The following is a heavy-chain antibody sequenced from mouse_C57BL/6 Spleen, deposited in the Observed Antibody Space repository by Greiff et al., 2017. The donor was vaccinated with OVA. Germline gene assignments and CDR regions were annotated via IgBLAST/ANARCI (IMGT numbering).Heavy chain of an antibody. CDR3: ARGPSGTDAMDY. V-gene: IGHV1-81*01. CDR2: IYPRSGNT. CDR1: GYTFTSYG. D-gene: IGHD4-1*01. J-gene: IGHJ4*01. Sequence: QVQLQQSGAELARPGASVKLSCKASGYTFTSYGISWVKQRTGQGLEWIGEIYPRSGNTYYNEKFKGKATLTADKSSSTAYMELRSLTSEDSAGYCCARGPSGTDAMDYWGQGTSVTVSS.